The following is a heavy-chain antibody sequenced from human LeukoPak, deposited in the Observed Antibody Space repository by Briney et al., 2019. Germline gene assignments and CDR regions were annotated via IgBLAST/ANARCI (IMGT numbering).Heavy chain of an antibody. D-gene: IGHD3-10*01. V-gene: IGHV3-23*01. CDR2: ISGGTT. CDR3: AKSVYHSGNY. CDR1: GFTFNNYV. Sequence: PGGSLRLSCAASGFTFNNYVMNWVRQAPGKGLEWVSSISGGTTYYADSVKGRFTISRDNSKNTVSLQMNSLRAEDTAVYYCAKSVYHSGNYWGQGTLVTVSS. J-gene: IGHJ4*02.